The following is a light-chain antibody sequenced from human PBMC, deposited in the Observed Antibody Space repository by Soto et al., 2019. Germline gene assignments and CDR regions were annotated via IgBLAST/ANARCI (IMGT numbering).Light chain of an antibody. J-gene: IGLJ3*02. CDR2: SIN. CDR1: YSNIVSNF. V-gene: IGLV1-44*01. CDR3: SSWDDSLDGPV. Sequence: QAVVTQPPSASATPGQTVTISWSGRYSNIVSNFVSWYQRLPGTAPKLLIYSINQRPSGVPDQFSGSKSHTSASLTISGLQSEDEADYLCSSWDDSLDGPVFGGGTKVTVL.